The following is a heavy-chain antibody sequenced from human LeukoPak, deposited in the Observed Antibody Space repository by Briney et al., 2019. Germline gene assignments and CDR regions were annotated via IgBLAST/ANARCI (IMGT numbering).Heavy chain of an antibody. D-gene: IGHD1-14*01. CDR3: ARDTNNGLDV. Sequence: PGGSLRHSCAASGFTFSDYYINWIRQAPGKGLEWVSHISSSGRLMQYADSVKGRFTITRDNAQNFMSLQMNSLKPEDTAVYYCARDTNNGLDVWGRGTTVTVSS. CDR1: GFTFSDYY. CDR2: ISSSGRLM. J-gene: IGHJ6*02. V-gene: IGHV3-11*01.